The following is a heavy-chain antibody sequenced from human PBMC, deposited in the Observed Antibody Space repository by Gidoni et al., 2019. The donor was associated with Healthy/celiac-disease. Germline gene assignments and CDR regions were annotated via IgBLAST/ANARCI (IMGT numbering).Heavy chain of an antibody. CDR3: AKDHLVDTALKGY. V-gene: IGHV3-23*01. D-gene: IGHD5-18*01. J-gene: IGHJ4*02. Sequence: EVQLLESGGGLVQPGGSLRLSCAASGFTFSSYAMSWVRQAPGNVLEWVSAISGSGGSTYYADSVKGRFTISRDNSKNTLYLQMNSLRAEDTAVYYCAKDHLVDTALKGYWGQGTLVTVSS. CDR2: ISGSGGST. CDR1: GFTFSSYA.